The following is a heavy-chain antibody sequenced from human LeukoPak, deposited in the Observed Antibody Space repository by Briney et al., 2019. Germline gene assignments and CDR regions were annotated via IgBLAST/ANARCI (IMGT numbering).Heavy chain of an antibody. CDR3: ARDRSIGGSYYDFWSGPRHTYYFDY. Sequence: SETLSLTCTVSGGSISSGGYYWSWIRQHPGKGLEWIGYIYYSGSTYYNPSLKSRVTISVDTSKNQFSLRLSSVTAADTAVYYCARDRSIGGSYYDFWSGPRHTYYFDYWGQGTLVTVSS. V-gene: IGHV4-31*03. CDR1: GGSISSGGYY. D-gene: IGHD3-3*01. CDR2: IYYSGST. J-gene: IGHJ4*02.